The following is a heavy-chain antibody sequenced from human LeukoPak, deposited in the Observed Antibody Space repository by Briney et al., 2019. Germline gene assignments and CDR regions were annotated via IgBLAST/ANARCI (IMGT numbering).Heavy chain of an antibody. CDR3: ARPRGYGTPHDAFDI. Sequence: GGSLRLSCVGSGFSFNAFWINWVRLAPGKGLEWVANMKQDGSEKYYLDSVKGRFTISRDNVKNSIYLQMNRLRVEGTAVYYCARPRGYGTPHDAFDIWGQGTMVTVSS. J-gene: IGHJ3*02. CDR1: GFSFNAFW. D-gene: IGHD5-18*01. CDR2: MKQDGSEK. V-gene: IGHV3-7*01.